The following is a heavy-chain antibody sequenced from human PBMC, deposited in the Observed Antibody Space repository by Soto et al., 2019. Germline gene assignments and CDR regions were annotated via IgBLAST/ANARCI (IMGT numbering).Heavy chain of an antibody. CDR3: ASDYYGSGSYGSYYYGMDV. D-gene: IGHD3-10*01. Sequence: SQTLSLTCTVSGGSISSGGYYWSWIRQHPGKGLEWIGYIYYSGSTYYNPSLKSRVTISVDTSKNQFSLKLSSVTAADTAVYYCASDYYGSGSYGSYYYGMDVWGQGTTVTVSS. CDR1: GGSISSGGYY. J-gene: IGHJ6*02. CDR2: IYYSGST. V-gene: IGHV4-31*03.